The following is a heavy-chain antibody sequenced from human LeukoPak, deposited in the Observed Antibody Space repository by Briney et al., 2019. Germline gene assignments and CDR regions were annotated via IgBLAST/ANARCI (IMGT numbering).Heavy chain of an antibody. CDR3: AKDTAVGGSPYYFEY. V-gene: IGHV3-23*01. CDR2: MSGRGGIT. Sequence: GGSLRLSCAASGFTFSSYGMSWVRQAPGKRLEWVSAMSGRGGITYYAESVKGRFTISRDNSKNPLYLQMNSLRAEDTAVYYCAKDTAVGGSPYYFEYWGHGTLVTVSS. D-gene: IGHD6-19*01. J-gene: IGHJ4*01. CDR1: GFTFSSYG.